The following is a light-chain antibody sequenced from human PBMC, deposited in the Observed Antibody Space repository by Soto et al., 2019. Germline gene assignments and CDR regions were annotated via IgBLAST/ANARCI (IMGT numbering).Light chain of an antibody. CDR1: QSVSNN. V-gene: IGKV3-15*01. CDR2: AAS. Sequence: EIVLTQSPATLSLSPGERATLSCRASQSVSNNYLAWYQQKPGQAPRLLIYAASTRATGIPARFSGSGSETEFTLTISSLQSEDLAVYYCQQYANWPKTFGQGTKVDNK. CDR3: QQYANWPKT. J-gene: IGKJ1*01.